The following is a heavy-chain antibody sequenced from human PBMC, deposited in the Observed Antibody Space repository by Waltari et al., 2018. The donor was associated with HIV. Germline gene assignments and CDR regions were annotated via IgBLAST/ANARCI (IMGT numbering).Heavy chain of an antibody. Sequence: QVQLQESGPGLVKASETLSLTCTVSGGSISSYYWSWLRQPAGKGMEWIGRIYTSGSTNYNSSLKSRVTMSIDTSKNQFFLKLSSVTAADTAVYYCAREYCSSTSCSPNGRLGAFDIWGQGTMVTVSS. V-gene: IGHV4-4*07. CDR1: GGSISSYY. J-gene: IGHJ3*02. CDR3: AREYCSSTSCSPNGRLGAFDI. D-gene: IGHD2-2*01. CDR2: IYTSGST.